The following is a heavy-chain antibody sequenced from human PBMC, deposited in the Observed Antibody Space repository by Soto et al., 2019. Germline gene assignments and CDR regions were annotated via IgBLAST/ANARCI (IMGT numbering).Heavy chain of an antibody. V-gene: IGHV4-31*03. CDR1: GGSISSGGYY. Sequence: SETLSLTCTVSGGSISSGGYYWSWIRQHPGKGLEWIGYIYYSGSTNYNPSLKSRVTISVDTSKNQFSLKLSSVTAADTAVYYCARGGLGYCSGGSCYSAELSRYYYGMDVWGQGTTVTVSS. CDR3: ARGGLGYCSGGSCYSAELSRYYYGMDV. CDR2: IYYSGST. J-gene: IGHJ6*02. D-gene: IGHD2-15*01.